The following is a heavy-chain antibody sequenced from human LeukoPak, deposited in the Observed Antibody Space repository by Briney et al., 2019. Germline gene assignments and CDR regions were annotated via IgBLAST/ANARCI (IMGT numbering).Heavy chain of an antibody. V-gene: IGHV4-34*01. CDR2: INHSGST. Sequence: SETLSLTRAVYGGSFSGYYWSWIRQPLGKWLEWIGEINHSGSTNYNPSLKSRVTISVDTSKNQFSLKLSSVTAADTAVYYCARGVVVVDARGRCPLDYWGQGTLVTVSS. CDR3: ARGVVVVDARGRCPLDY. D-gene: IGHD2-15*01. CDR1: GGSFSGYY. J-gene: IGHJ4*02.